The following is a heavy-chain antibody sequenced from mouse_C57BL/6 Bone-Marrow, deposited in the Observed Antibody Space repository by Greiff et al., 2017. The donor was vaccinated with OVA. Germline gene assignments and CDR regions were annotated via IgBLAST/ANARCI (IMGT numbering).Heavy chain of an antibody. CDR1: GFTFSSYA. V-gene: IGHV5-4*01. CDR3: ARDRLGSSWFAY. J-gene: IGHJ3*01. D-gene: IGHD4-1*01. CDR2: ISDGGSYT. Sequence: EVKVVESGGGLVKPGGSLKLSCAASGFTFSSYAMSWVRQTPEKRLEWVATISDGGSYTYYPDNVKGRFTISRDNAKNNLYLQMSHLKSEDTAMYYCARDRLGSSWFAYWGQGTLVTVSA.